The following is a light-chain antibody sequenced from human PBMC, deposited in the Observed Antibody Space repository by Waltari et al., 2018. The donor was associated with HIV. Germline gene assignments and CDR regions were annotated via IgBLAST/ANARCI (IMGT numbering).Light chain of an antibody. J-gene: IGKJ3*01. Sequence: DVVLTQSPLSLPVTLGQPASISCRSSQSLVYSDGHTYLNWFQQRPGHSPVRRLYDVSNRDSWASDRFSGSGSATDFTLEISRVEAEDVGVYFCVQATHWPPVTFGPGTKLDIK. CDR3: VQATHWPPVT. V-gene: IGKV2-30*01. CDR1: QSLVYSDGHTY. CDR2: DVS.